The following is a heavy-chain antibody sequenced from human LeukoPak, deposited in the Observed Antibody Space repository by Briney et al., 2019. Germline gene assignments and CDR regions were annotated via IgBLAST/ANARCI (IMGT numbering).Heavy chain of an antibody. V-gene: IGHV4-34*01. Sequence: PSETLSLTCAVYGGSISGFYYTWIRQPPGKGLGWIGSINYSGSAYYNPSLKSRITISVDTSKSQFSLKLNSVTAADTAVYYCARPYSSSSYYYFDYWGQGTLVTVSS. CDR1: GGSISGFY. J-gene: IGHJ4*02. CDR2: INYSGSA. D-gene: IGHD6-6*01. CDR3: ARPYSSSSYYYFDY.